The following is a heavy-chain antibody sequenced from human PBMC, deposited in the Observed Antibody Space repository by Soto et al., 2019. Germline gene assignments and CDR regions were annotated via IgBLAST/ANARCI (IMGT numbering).Heavy chain of an antibody. CDR1: GYTFTTYI. CDR2: INAGNGDT. D-gene: IGHD2-2*01. CDR3: ARDGYCTTTGCRYFYNY. J-gene: IGHJ4*02. Sequence: QVQFVQSGAEVKKPGASVKVSCKASGYTFTTYILHWVRQAPGQRPEWMGWINAGNGDTTYSQEFRGRATLIRDTSASTVYMELSSLRSEDTAVYYCARDGYCTTTGCRYFYNYWGQGTLVTVSS. V-gene: IGHV1-3*01.